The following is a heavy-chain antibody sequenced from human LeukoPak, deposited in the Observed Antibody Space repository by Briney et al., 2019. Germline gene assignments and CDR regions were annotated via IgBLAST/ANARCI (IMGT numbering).Heavy chain of an antibody. CDR3: ARASAVAGTRDY. D-gene: IGHD6-19*01. J-gene: IGHJ4*02. CDR2: IKQDGSDK. V-gene: IGHV3-7*01. CDR1: GFSVSSYW. Sequence: GGSLRLSCTASGFSVSSYWMSWVRQAPGKGLEWVANIKQDGSDKYYVDSVKGRFTISRDNAKNSLYLQMNSLRAEDSALYYCARASAVAGTRDYWGQGTLVTVSS.